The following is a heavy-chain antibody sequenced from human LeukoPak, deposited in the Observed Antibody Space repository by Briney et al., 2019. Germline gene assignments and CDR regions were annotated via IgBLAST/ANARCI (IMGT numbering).Heavy chain of an antibody. J-gene: IGHJ4*02. V-gene: IGHV3-33*01. CDR1: GFTFNRNG. Sequence: GGSLRLSCAASGFTFNRNGMHWVRQAPGKGLEWVALIWFDGSREYYGDSVKGRFIISRDNSKNTLYLQMNSLRAEDTAVYYCARWLSYKIDSNGFLVYWGQGTLVTVST. D-gene: IGHD3-22*01. CDR3: ARWLSYKIDSNGFLVY. CDR2: IWFDGSRE.